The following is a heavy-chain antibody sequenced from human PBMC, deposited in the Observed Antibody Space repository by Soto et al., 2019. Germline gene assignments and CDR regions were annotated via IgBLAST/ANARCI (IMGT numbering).Heavy chain of an antibody. CDR1: GYTFTSYG. V-gene: IGHV1-18*01. Sequence: QVQLVQSGAEVKKPGASVKVSCKASGYTFTSYGISWVRQAPGQGLEWMGWISAYNGNTNYAQQLQGRVTLTTDTATSTAYREQRSLRSDDTAVYYRARGPKLSGGAQQDYYYYGMDVWGQGTTVTVSS. J-gene: IGHJ6*02. D-gene: IGHD2-15*01. CDR3: ARGPKLSGGAQQDYYYYGMDV. CDR2: ISAYNGNT.